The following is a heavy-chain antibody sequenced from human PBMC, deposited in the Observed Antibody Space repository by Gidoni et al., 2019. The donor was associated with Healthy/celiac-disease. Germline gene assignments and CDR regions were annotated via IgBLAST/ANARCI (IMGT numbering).Heavy chain of an antibody. D-gene: IGHD2-2*01. V-gene: IGHV3-30*04. Sequence: QVQLVESGGGVVQPGRSLRLSCAASGFTFSSYAMHWVRQAPGKGLEWVAVISYDGSNKYYADSVKGRFTISRDNSKNTLYLQMNSLRAEDTAVYYCARDGNAAMPEYYYYYYGMDVWGQGTTVTVSS. CDR2: ISYDGSNK. J-gene: IGHJ6*02. CDR1: GFTFSSYA. CDR3: ARDGNAAMPEYYYYYYGMDV.